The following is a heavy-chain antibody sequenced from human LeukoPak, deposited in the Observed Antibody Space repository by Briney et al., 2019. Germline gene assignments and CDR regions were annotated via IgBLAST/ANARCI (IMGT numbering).Heavy chain of an antibody. V-gene: IGHV1-24*01. J-gene: IGHJ4*02. D-gene: IGHD5-12*01. Sequence: ASVKVSCKASGYTFTGYYMHWVRQAPGKGLEWMGGFDPEDGETIYAQKFQGRVTMTEDTSTDTAYMELSSLRSEDTAVYYCATGPIVATTFDYWGQGTLVTVSS. CDR3: ATGPIVATTFDY. CDR2: FDPEDGET. CDR1: GYTFTGYY.